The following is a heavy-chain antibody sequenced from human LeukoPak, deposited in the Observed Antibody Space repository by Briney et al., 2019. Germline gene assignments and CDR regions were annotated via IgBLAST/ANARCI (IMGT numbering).Heavy chain of an antibody. D-gene: IGHD2/OR15-2a*01. CDR2: IRADGGRT. J-gene: IGHJ6*02. Sequence: GGSLRLSCAASGFTFGDYAMHWVRQAPGKGLEWVSLIRADGGRTYYADSVNGRFTISRDNSKNSQYLQMNSLRTDDTALYYCATWAFYHGLDVWGQGSTVTVSS. CDR3: ATWAFYHGLDV. CDR1: GFTFGDYA. V-gene: IGHV3-43*02.